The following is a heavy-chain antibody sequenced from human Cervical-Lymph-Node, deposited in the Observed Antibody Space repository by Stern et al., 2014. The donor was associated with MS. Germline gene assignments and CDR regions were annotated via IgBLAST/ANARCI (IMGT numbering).Heavy chain of an antibody. J-gene: IGHJ5*02. CDR3: ARDPFCSSPSCYWFDP. V-gene: IGHV1-2*02. CDR2: INPNSGGT. D-gene: IGHD2-2*01. CDR1: GYTFTDYY. Sequence: VQLVESGAEVKKPGASVKVSCKASGYTFTDYYVHWVRQAPGQGLEWMGWINPNSGGTRDAQNFQGRGTMTSDTSITTALQGPNKVKSDRTGVYYCARDPFCSSPSCYWFDPWGQGTLVTVSS.